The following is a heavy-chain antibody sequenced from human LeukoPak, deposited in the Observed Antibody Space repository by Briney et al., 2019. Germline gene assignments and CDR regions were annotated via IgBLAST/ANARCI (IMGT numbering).Heavy chain of an antibody. Sequence: SETLSLTCAVYGGSFSGYYWSWVRHPPGKGLEWIGEINHSGSTNYNPSLKSRVNISLDTSKNQFSLKLISATTADTAVYYCARRRAYSYGSNWFDPWGQGTLVTVSS. CDR2: INHSGST. J-gene: IGHJ5*02. D-gene: IGHD5-18*01. V-gene: IGHV4-34*01. CDR3: ARRRAYSYGSNWFDP. CDR1: GGSFSGYY.